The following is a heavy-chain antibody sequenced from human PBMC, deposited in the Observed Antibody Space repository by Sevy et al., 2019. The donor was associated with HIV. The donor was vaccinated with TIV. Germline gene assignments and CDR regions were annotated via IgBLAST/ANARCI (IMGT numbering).Heavy chain of an antibody. J-gene: IGHJ3*02. CDR1: GFTFGNYW. V-gene: IGHV3-74*01. CDR2: INNDGSNT. D-gene: IGHD3-10*01. Sequence: GESLKISCAASGFTFGNYWMHWVRQAPGKGLVWISRINNDGSNTNYADSVKGRFTTSRDNAKNTLYLQMNSLRAEDTAEYYCGREMISMVPGVPDAFDIWGQGTMVTVSS. CDR3: GREMISMVPGVPDAFDI.